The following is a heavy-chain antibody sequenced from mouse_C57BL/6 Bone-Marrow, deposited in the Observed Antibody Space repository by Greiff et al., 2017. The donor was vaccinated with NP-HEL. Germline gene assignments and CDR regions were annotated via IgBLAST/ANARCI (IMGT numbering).Heavy chain of an antibody. J-gene: IGHJ3*01. CDR2: IDPETGGT. V-gene: IGHV1-15*01. CDR1: GYTFTDYE. D-gene: IGHD2-4*01. Sequence: QVQLQQSGAELVRPGASVTLSCKASGYTFTDYEMHWVKQTPVHGLEWIGAIDPETGGTAYNQKFKGKAILTADTSSSTAYMELRSLTSEDSAVYYGARAPYDYDAWFAYWGQGTLVTVSA. CDR3: ARAPYDYDAWFAY.